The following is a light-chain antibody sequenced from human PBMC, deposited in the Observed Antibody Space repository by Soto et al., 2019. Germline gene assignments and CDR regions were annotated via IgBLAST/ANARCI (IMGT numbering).Light chain of an antibody. CDR2: KAS. V-gene: IGKV1-5*03. J-gene: IGKJ1*01. CDR1: HTISSW. CDR3: QQYDNLPPTWT. Sequence: DIQMTQSPSTLSASVRDRVTITCRASHTISSWLAWFQQKPGRAPKLLIYKASSLESGVPSRFSGSGSGTEFTLTISSLQPEDIATYYCQQYDNLPPTWTFGQGTKVDIK.